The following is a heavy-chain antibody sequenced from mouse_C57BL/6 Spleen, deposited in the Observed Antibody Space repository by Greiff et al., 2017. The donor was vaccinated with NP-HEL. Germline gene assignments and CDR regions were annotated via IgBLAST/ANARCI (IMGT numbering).Heavy chain of an antibody. CDR3: ARDYHSHYYGSSYEWYFDV. Sequence: EVQLVESGGGLVKPGGSLKLSCAASGFTFSSYAMSWVRQTPEKRLEWVATISDGGSYTYYPDNVKGRFTISRDNAKNNLYLQMSHLKSEDTAMYYCARDYHSHYYGSSYEWYFDVWGTGTTVTVSS. J-gene: IGHJ1*03. D-gene: IGHD1-1*01. V-gene: IGHV5-4*01. CDR1: GFTFSSYA. CDR2: ISDGGSYT.